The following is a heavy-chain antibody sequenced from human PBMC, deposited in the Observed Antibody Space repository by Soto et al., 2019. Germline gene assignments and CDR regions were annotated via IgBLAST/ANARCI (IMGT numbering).Heavy chain of an antibody. V-gene: IGHV3-30*18. CDR1: GFSFTAYD. Sequence: GSLRLSCAASGFSFTAYDMHWVRQAPGKGLEWVAIISNDGRNSLYADSVKGRFIISRDNSKNTLYLQLNSLRGEDTAVYYCAKVGSSNWLNFDYWGQGTLVTVSS. J-gene: IGHJ4*02. CDR2: ISNDGRNS. D-gene: IGHD6-13*01. CDR3: AKVGSSNWLNFDY.